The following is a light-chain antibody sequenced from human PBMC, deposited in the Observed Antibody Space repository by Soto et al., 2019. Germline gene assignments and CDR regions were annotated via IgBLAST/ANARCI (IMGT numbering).Light chain of an antibody. Sequence: EIVMTQSPATLSVSPGEKATLSCRAGQSVNSNYLAWYQQKPGQAPRLLIYDASNRATGIPARFSGSGSGTDFTLTISSLEPEDFAVYYCQQRSNWPPITFGQGTRLEIK. J-gene: IGKJ5*01. V-gene: IGKV3-11*01. CDR2: DAS. CDR1: QSVNSNY. CDR3: QQRSNWPPIT.